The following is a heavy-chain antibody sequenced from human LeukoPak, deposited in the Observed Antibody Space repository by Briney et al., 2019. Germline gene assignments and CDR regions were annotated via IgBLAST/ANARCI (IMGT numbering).Heavy chain of an antibody. CDR3: ARVTLSLGPFDY. J-gene: IGHJ4*02. CDR2: INHSGST. Sequence: PSETLSLTCAVYGGSFSGCYWSWIRQPPGKGLEWIGEINHSGSTNYNPSLKSRVTISVDTSKNQFSLKLSSVTAADTAVYYCARVTLSLGPFDYWGQGTLVTVSS. V-gene: IGHV4-34*01. CDR1: GGSFSGCY. D-gene: IGHD2/OR15-2a*01.